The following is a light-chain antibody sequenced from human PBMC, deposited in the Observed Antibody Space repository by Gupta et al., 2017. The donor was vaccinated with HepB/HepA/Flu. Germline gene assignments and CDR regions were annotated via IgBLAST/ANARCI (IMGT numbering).Light chain of an antibody. CDR2: VESSGRY. V-gene: IGLV4-60*03. Sequence: QLMVTQSSSASASLGSSVKPTCPLSSGYSHYSIGWHQQQPGKAPRFLMKVESSGRYNKGSGIPDRFSGSSSGAARYLTISNLQSEDEDDYYCETWDSNIRVFGGGTKLTVL. CDR3: ETWDSNIRV. CDR1: SGYSHYS. J-gene: IGLJ2*01.